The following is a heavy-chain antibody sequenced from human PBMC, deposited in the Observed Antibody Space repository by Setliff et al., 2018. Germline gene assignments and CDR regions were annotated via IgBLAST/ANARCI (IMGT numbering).Heavy chain of an antibody. CDR2: MYHSGSV. V-gene: IGHV4-38-2*02. CDR1: GYSISSGYY. J-gene: IGHJ5*02. CDR3: ARGFPYVS. D-gene: IGHD3-16*01. Sequence: SETLSLTCTVSGYSISSGYYWGWIRQPPGKGLEWIGNMYHSGSVYYNPSLKSRVTISVDTSKNQFSLKVTSVTAADTAVYYCARGFPYVSWGPGTLVTVSS.